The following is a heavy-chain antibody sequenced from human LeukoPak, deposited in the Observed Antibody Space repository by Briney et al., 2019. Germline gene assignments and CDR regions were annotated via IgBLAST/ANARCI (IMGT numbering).Heavy chain of an antibody. CDR2: IDWNGGST. J-gene: IGHJ5*01. CDR3: AREDHSSGPNWFES. D-gene: IGHD3-22*01. CDR1: GFTFSSYA. Sequence: PGGSLRLSCAASGFTFSSYAMSWVRQAPGKGLEWVSVIDWNGGSTGYADSVKGRFTISRDDAKNSLYLQMNSLRAEDTAVYYCAREDHSSGPNWFESWGQGTLVTVSS. V-gene: IGHV3-20*04.